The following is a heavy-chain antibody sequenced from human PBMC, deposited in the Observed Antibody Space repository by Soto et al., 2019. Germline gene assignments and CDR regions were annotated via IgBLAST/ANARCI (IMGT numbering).Heavy chain of an antibody. CDR2: ISAYDGHT. D-gene: IGHD3-9*01. Sequence: QVQLVQSGAEVKKPGASVKVSCKTSGFTFTSYGITWVRQAPGQGLEWMGWISAYDGHTNYAQKLQGRVTMTTDTSTTTAYMELRSLRSDDTAVYYCARLDYDILTGYYRCTDYWGQGTLVTVSS. J-gene: IGHJ4*02. CDR3: ARLDYDILTGYYRCTDY. CDR1: GFTFTSYG. V-gene: IGHV1-18*01.